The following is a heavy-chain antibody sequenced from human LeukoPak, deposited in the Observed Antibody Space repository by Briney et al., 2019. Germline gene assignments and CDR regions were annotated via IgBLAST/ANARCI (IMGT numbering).Heavy chain of an antibody. CDR2: MNPNSGNT. V-gene: IGHV1-8*01. CDR1: GYTFTSYD. J-gene: IGHJ4*02. Sequence: ASVKVSCKASGYTFTSYDFNWVRQATGQGLEWMGWMNPNSGNTGYAQKFQGRVTMTRNTSISTAYMELSSLRSEDTAVYYCARVIAVAGFLYFDYWGQGTLVTVSS. D-gene: IGHD6-19*01. CDR3: ARVIAVAGFLYFDY.